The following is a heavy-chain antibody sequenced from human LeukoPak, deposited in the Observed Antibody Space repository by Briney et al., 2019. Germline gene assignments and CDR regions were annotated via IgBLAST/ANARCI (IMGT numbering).Heavy chain of an antibody. CDR3: ARGADDYGDYENAFGI. D-gene: IGHD4-17*01. V-gene: IGHV3-21*01. CDR2: ISCSTSYI. J-gene: IGHJ3*02. Sequence: GGSLRLSCAASGFTFSSYRMNWVRQTPGKGLEWVSSISCSTSYIYYADSVKGRFTISRDNAKNSLYLQMNSLRVEDTAVYYCARGADDYGDYENAFGIWGQGTMVTVSS. CDR1: GFTFSSYR.